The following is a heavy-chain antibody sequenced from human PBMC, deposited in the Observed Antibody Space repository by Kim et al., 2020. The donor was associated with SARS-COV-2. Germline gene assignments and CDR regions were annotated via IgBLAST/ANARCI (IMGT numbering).Heavy chain of an antibody. D-gene: IGHD1-26*01. V-gene: IGHV4-34*01. J-gene: IGHJ5*02. CDR1: GGSFSGYY. CDR3: ARGRMGRSTPRYSGSYYYSPSNNWFDP. CDR2: INHSGST. Sequence: SETLSLTCAVYGGSFSGYYWSWIRQPPGKGLEWIGEINHSGSTNYNPSLKSRVTISVDTSKNQLSLKLSSVTAADTAVYYCARGRMGRSTPRYSGSYYYSPSNNWFDPWGQGTLVTVSS.